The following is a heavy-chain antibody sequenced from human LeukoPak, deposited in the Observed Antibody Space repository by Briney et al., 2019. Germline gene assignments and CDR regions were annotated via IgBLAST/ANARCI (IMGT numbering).Heavy chain of an antibody. CDR2: IIPIFGTA. CDR1: GGTFSSYA. V-gene: IGHV1-69*13. Sequence: PAASVTVSCKASGGTFSSYAISWVRQAPGQGLEWMGGIIPIFGTANYAQKFQGRVTITADESTSTAYMELSSLRSEDTAVYYCARAAYCGGDCYVSLFDYWGQGTLVTVSS. CDR3: ARAAYCGGDCYVSLFDY. J-gene: IGHJ4*02. D-gene: IGHD2-21*02.